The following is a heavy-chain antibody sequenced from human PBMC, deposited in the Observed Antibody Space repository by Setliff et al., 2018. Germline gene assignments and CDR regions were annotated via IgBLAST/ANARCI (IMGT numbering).Heavy chain of an antibody. J-gene: IGHJ4*02. V-gene: IGHV4-4*07. CDR1: GGSTSNYY. CDR2: IYTSGST. CDR3: ARESRYYYDNLGTLDY. D-gene: IGHD3-22*01. Sequence: SETLSLTCTVSGGSTSNYYWSWIRQPAGKGLEWIGRIYTSGSTNYNPSLKSRVSISVDTSKNQFSLKLSSVTAADTAVYYCARESRYYYDNLGTLDYWGQGTLVTVSS.